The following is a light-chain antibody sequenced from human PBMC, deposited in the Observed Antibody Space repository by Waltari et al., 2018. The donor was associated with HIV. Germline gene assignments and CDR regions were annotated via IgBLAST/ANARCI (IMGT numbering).Light chain of an antibody. V-gene: IGKV1-9*01. Sequence: DIHLTQSPPFLSASIGDRVTISCRPTQGINSYLAWYQQKPGKAPKLLIYVASTLRSGVPWRFSGSGAVTEFTLTISNLQPEDSATYYCQQLNSYPLPFGGGTKVETK. CDR1: QGINSY. CDR2: VAS. CDR3: QQLNSYPLP. J-gene: IGKJ4*01.